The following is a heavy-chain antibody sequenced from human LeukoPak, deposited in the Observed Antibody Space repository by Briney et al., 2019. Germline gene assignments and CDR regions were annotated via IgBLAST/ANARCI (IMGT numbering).Heavy chain of an antibody. CDR3: ARVAARYVGMDV. J-gene: IGHJ6*02. CDR1: GGSISSYY. CDR2: IYYSGST. V-gene: IGHV4-59*01. D-gene: IGHD6-6*01. Sequence: SETLSLTCTVSGGSISSYYWSWIRQPPGKGLEWIGYIYYSGSTNYNPSLKSRVTISVDTSKNQFSLKLSSVTAAGTAVYYCARVAARYVGMDVWGQGTTVTVSS.